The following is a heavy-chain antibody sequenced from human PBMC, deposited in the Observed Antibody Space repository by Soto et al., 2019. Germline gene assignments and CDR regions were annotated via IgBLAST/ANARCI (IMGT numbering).Heavy chain of an antibody. D-gene: IGHD2-21*02. V-gene: IGHV3-23*01. CDR2: ISGSGGST. CDR1: GFTFSSYA. J-gene: IGHJ2*01. CDR3: AKTSVVTSFLWYFDL. Sequence: EVQLLESGGGLVQPGGSLRLSCAASGFTFSSYAMSWVRQAPGKGLEWVSAISGSGGSTYYADSVKGRFTISRDNSKNSLYLQMHSLRAEDTAVYYCAKTSVVTSFLWYFDLWGRGTLVTVSS.